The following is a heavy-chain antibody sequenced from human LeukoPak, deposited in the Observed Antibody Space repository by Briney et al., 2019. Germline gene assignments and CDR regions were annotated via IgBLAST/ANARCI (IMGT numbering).Heavy chain of an antibody. CDR1: GGTFSSYA. D-gene: IGHD3-22*01. J-gene: IGHJ4*02. CDR2: IIPIFGTA. V-gene: IGHV1-69*05. CDR3: ARDAVTYYYDSSTDPYFDY. Sequence: GASVKVSCKASGGTFSSYAISWVRQAPGQGLEWMGGIIPIFGTANYAQKFQGRVTITTDESTSTAYMELSSLRSEDTAVYYCARDAVTYYYDSSTDPYFDYWGQGTLVTVSS.